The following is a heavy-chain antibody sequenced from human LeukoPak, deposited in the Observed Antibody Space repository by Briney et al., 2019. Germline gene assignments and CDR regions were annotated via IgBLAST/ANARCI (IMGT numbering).Heavy chain of an antibody. D-gene: IGHD4-17*01. V-gene: IGHV5-51*01. Sequence: GEHLKISCKGSGYSFTSSWIGWVRQIPGKGLGWMGIIYPGDSDTRYSPSFQGQITISVDKSNSTAYRQWSSLKASDTAMYYCAGQDYGYFQHWGQGTLVTVSS. CDR3: AGQDYGYFQH. J-gene: IGHJ1*01. CDR2: IYPGDSDT. CDR1: GYSFTSSW.